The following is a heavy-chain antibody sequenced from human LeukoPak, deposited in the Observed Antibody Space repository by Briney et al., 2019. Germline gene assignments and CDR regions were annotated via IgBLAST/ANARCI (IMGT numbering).Heavy chain of an antibody. J-gene: IGHJ6*03. CDR2: INWNGGST. V-gene: IGHV3-20*04. D-gene: IGHD5-12*01. CDR1: GFTFDDYG. Sequence: GGSPRLSCAASGFTFDDYGMSWVRQAPGKGLEWVSGINWNGGSTGYADSVKGRFTISRDNAKDSLHLQMNSLRVEDTALYYCARGYNYYMDVWGKGTTVAVSS. CDR3: ARGYNYYMDV.